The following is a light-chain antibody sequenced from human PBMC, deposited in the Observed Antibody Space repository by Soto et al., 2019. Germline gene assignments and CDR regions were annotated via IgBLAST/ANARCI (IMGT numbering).Light chain of an antibody. Sequence: QSALTQPASVSGSPGQSITISCTGTSSDVGGYNYVSWYQHNPGKTPKLMIYEVSNRPSGVSNRFSGSKSGSTATLTISGLQAEDEADYYCSSYTDSNTRYVFGTGTKVTVL. CDR3: SSYTDSNTRYV. J-gene: IGLJ1*01. CDR1: SSDVGGYNY. V-gene: IGLV2-14*01. CDR2: EVS.